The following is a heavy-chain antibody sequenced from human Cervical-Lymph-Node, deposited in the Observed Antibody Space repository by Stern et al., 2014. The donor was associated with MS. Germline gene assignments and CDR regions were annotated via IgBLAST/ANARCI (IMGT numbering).Heavy chain of an antibody. J-gene: IGHJ6*02. V-gene: IGHV2-5*02. D-gene: IGHD1-26*01. CDR3: AHTLSGRRYYYYGMDV. CDR2: LYWDDGK. Sequence: SGPTLVKPTQTLTLTCTFSGFSLSSSGVGVAWLRQPPGKALEWLGLLYWDDGKRYSPSLKSRLTITKDTSKNQVVLTLTNMDTEVTGTYYCAHTLSGRRYYYYGMDVWGQGTTVTVSS. CDR1: GFSLSSSGVG.